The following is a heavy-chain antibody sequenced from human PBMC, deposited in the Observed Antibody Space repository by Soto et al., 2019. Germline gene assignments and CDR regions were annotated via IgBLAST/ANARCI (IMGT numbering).Heavy chain of an antibody. V-gene: IGHV3-74*01. D-gene: IGHD1-26*01. Sequence: PGGSLRLSCAASGFTFSSYWMHWVRQAPGKGLVWVSRINSDGSSTSYADSVKGRFTISRDNAKNTLYLQMNSLRAEDTAVYYCAREQTPLEFIVGATMVYWGQGTLVTVS. CDR3: AREQTPLEFIVGATMVY. J-gene: IGHJ4*02. CDR1: GFTFSSYW. CDR2: INSDGSST.